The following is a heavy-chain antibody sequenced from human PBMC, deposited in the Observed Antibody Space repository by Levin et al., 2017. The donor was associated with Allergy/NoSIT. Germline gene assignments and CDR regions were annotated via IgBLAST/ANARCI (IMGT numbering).Heavy chain of an antibody. V-gene: IGHV3-48*02. CDR3: ARAPEELNWNSAFDI. D-gene: IGHD1-7*01. CDR2: ISSSSSTI. Sequence: GGSLRLSCAASGFTFSSYSMNWVRQAPGKGLEWASYISSSSSTIYYADSVKGRFTISRDNAKNSLYLQMNSLRDEDTAVYYCARAPEELNWNSAFDIWGQGTMVTVSS. CDR1: GFTFSSYS. J-gene: IGHJ3*02.